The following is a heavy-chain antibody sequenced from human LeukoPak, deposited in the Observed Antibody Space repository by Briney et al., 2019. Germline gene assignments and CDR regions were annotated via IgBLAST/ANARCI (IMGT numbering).Heavy chain of an antibody. CDR3: ARLGYGYSSRWSNGGYFQY. CDR2: IKQDGSEE. J-gene: IGHJ1*01. D-gene: IGHD6-13*01. CDR1: GFTFSSYW. Sequence: GGSLRLSCAASGFTFSSYWMSWVRQAPGKGLEWVANIKQDGSEESYVDSVEGRFTISRDNAKNSLYLQMNSLRDEDTALYYCARLGYGYSSRWSNGGYFQYWGQGTLVTVSS. V-gene: IGHV3-7*01.